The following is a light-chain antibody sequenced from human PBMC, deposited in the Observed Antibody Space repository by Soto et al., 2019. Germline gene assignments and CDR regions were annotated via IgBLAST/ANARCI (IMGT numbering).Light chain of an antibody. Sequence: EIVLTQSPTTLSLSPGERATLSCRASQSVSSYLAWYQQKPGQAPRLLIYDTSNRATGIPARFSGSGSGTDLTLNISSLDPEDFAVYYCQQRSNWPITFGQGTRLEIK. J-gene: IGKJ5*01. CDR2: DTS. V-gene: IGKV3-11*01. CDR1: QSVSSY. CDR3: QQRSNWPIT.